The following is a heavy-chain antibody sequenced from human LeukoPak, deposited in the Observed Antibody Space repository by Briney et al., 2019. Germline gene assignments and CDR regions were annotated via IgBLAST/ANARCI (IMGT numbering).Heavy chain of an antibody. D-gene: IGHD6-6*01. CDR2: ISGSGETS. CDR1: GFSFSTYA. CDR3: VRRGSGSSSPFAY. Sequence: GGSLSLSCAASGFSFSTYAMSWARQAPGKGLEWVSGISGSGETSYYAASVKGRLTISRDNSNNTLYLQMTSLRADDTAVYYCVRRGSGSSSPFAYWGQGALVIVSS. J-gene: IGHJ4*02. V-gene: IGHV3-23*01.